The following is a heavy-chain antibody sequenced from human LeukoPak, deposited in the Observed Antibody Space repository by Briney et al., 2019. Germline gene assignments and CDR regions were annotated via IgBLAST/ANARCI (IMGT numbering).Heavy chain of an antibody. CDR2: INTNTGNP. V-gene: IGHV7-4-1*02. J-gene: IGHJ4*02. D-gene: IGHD2-21*02. CDR1: GYTFTSYA. Sequence: ASVKLSCKASGYTFTSYAMNWVRQAPGQGLERMGWINTNTGNPTYAQGFTGRFVFSLDTSVSTAYLQISSLKPEDTAVYYCARVRAYCGGDCYGFDYWGQGTLVTVSS. CDR3: ARVRAYCGGDCYGFDY.